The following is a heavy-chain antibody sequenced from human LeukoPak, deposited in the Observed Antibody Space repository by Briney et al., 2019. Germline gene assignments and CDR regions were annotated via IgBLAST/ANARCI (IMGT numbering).Heavy chain of an antibody. CDR2: IYYSGST. CDR1: GGSIDSSIYY. Sequence: SETLSLTCTVSGGSIDSSIYYWGWIRQPPGKGLEWIGSIYYSGSTYYNPSLKSRVTISVDTSKNQFSLKLSSVTAADTAVYYCSSSDYVYYFDYWGQGTLVTVSS. V-gene: IGHV4-39*01. CDR3: SSSDYVYYFDY. J-gene: IGHJ4*02. D-gene: IGHD4/OR15-4a*01.